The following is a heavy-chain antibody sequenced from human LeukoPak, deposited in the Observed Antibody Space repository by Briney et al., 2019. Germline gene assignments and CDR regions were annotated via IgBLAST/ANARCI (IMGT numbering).Heavy chain of an antibody. CDR2: ISSSSSTI. J-gene: IGHJ4*02. V-gene: IGHV3-48*01. Sequence: GGSLRLTCAASGFTFSSYSMNWVRQAPGKGLEWVSYISSSSSTIYYADSVKGRFTISRDNAKNSLYLQMNSLRAEDTAVYYCAREPDYYDSSGYYEYYFDYWGQGTLVSVSS. D-gene: IGHD3-22*01. CDR3: AREPDYYDSSGYYEYYFDY. CDR1: GFTFSSYS.